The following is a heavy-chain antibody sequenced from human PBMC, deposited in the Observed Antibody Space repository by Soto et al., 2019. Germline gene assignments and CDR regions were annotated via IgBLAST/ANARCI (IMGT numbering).Heavy chain of an antibody. D-gene: IGHD3-3*01. CDR2: IYYTGST. J-gene: IGHJ4*02. CDR3: ASPPKAVSGYFNY. Sequence: SETLSLACTVSVHSISSSNISWGWIRQPPGKGLEWIGTIYYTGSTDYNPSLKSRVSISVDKSKNQFSLRLSSVTAADTAVYYCASPPKAVSGYFNYWGQGALVTVSS. V-gene: IGHV4-39*01. CDR1: VHSISSSNIS.